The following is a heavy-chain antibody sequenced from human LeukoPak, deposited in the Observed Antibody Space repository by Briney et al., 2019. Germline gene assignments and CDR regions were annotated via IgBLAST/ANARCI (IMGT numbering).Heavy chain of an antibody. Sequence: ASVKVSCKASGYTFTGYYMHWVRQAPGQGFEWMGWINPNSGGTNYAQKFQGWVTMTRDTSISTAYMELSRLRSDDTAVYYCARGRGRGRIAVAGYFDYWGQGTLVTVSS. CDR2: INPNSGGT. CDR1: GYTFTGYY. D-gene: IGHD6-19*01. V-gene: IGHV1-2*04. J-gene: IGHJ4*02. CDR3: ARGRGRGRIAVAGYFDY.